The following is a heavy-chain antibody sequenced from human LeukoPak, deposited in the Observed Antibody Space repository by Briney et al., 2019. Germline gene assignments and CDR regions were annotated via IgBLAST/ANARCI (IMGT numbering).Heavy chain of an antibody. J-gene: IGHJ4*02. Sequence: SVEVSCKASGGTFSSYAISWVRQAPGQGLEWMGGIIPIFGTANYAQKFQGRVTITADESTSTAYMELSSLRSEDTAVYYCARAPYSSGNRFDYWGQGTLVTVSS. D-gene: IGHD6-19*01. CDR2: IIPIFGTA. CDR3: ARAPYSSGNRFDY. CDR1: GGTFSSYA. V-gene: IGHV1-69*13.